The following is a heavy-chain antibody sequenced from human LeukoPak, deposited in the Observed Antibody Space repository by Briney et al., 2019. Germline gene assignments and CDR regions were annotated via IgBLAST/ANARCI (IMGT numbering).Heavy chain of an antibody. CDR2: INHSGST. Sequence: NPSETLSLTCVVYGGSFSGYYWSWIRQPPGKGLEWIGEINHSGSTNYNPSLKSRVTISVDTSKNQFSLKLSSVTAADTAVYYCAREVVPAAIDYWGQGTLVTVSS. CDR1: GGSFSGYY. J-gene: IGHJ4*02. V-gene: IGHV4-34*01. CDR3: AREVVPAAIDY. D-gene: IGHD2-2*01.